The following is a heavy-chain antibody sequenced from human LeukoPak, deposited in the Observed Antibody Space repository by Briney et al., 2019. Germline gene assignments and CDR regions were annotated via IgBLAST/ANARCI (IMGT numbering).Heavy chain of an antibody. V-gene: IGHV3-23*01. Sequence: GGTLRLSCAASGFTFSGYGMSWVRQAPGKGLEWVSSISGSGGSTYYADYVKGRFTISRDNSKNTLDLQMNSLRAEDTAVYYCAKSSLVTPYDYWGQGTLVSVSS. D-gene: IGHD2-15*01. CDR2: ISGSGGST. CDR1: GFTFSGYG. J-gene: IGHJ4*02. CDR3: AKSSLVTPYDY.